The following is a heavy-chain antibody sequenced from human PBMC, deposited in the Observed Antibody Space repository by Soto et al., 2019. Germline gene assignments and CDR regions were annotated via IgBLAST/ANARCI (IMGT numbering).Heavy chain of an antibody. CDR3: ARDEGFSA. Sequence: SVRVSGKASGDTFSSCTISWVRQAPGQGLEWMGRIIPILGIANYAQKFQGRVTITADKSTSTAYMELSSLRSEDTAVYYCARDEGFSAWGQGTLVTVS. D-gene: IGHD3-3*01. J-gene: IGHJ5*02. CDR2: IIPILGIA. V-gene: IGHV1-69*04. CDR1: GDTFSSCT.